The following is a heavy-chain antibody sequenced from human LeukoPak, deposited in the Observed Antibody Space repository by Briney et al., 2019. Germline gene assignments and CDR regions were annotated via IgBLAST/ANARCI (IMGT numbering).Heavy chain of an antibody. D-gene: IGHD3-22*01. J-gene: IGHJ4*02. V-gene: IGHV4-30-4*01. Sequence: PSETLSLTCTVSGGSISSGDYYWSWLRQPPGKGLEWIGYIYYSGSTYYNPSLKSRVTISVDTSKNQFSLKLSSVTAADTAVYYCARGTYYYDSSGYYHFDYWGQGTLVTVSS. CDR3: ARGTYYYDSSGYYHFDY. CDR2: IYYSGST. CDR1: GGSISSGDYY.